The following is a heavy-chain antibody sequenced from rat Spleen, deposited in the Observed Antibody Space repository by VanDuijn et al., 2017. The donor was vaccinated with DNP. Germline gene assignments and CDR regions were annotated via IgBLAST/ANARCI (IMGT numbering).Heavy chain of an antibody. CDR3: ARWRIGPHYFDY. V-gene: IGHV3-1*01. D-gene: IGHD1-11*01. CDR1: GSSITSNY. CDR2: ISYSATT. J-gene: IGHJ2*01. Sequence: EVQLQESGPGLVKSSQPLSLTCSVTGSSITSNYWGWIREFPGNKIQYIGHISYSATTNYNPSLKSRISISRDTSKNQFFLHLHSVTTEDTATFYCARWRIGPHYFDYWGQGVMVTVSS.